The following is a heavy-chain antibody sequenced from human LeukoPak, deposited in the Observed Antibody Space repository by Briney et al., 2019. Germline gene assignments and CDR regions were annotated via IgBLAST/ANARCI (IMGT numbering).Heavy chain of an antibody. V-gene: IGHV3-21*01. CDR2: ISSSSSYI. D-gene: IGHD6-13*01. CDR1: GFTFSSYS. Sequence: GGSLRLSCAASGFTFSSYSMNWVRQAPGKGLEWVSSISSSSSYIYYADSVKGRFTISRDNAKNSLYLQMNSLRAEDTAVYYCARDIGIAAAVHDAFDIWGQGTMVTVSS. J-gene: IGHJ3*02. CDR3: ARDIGIAAAVHDAFDI.